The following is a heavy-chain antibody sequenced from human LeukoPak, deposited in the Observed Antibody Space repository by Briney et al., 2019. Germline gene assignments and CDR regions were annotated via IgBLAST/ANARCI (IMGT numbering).Heavy chain of an antibody. J-gene: IGHJ3*02. CDR1: GGSVRSYH. D-gene: IGHD3-10*01. CDR2: IHNSGGT. Sequence: SETLSLTFTVSGGSVRSYHWSWIRQSPGEGLEWIAYIHNSGGTRYNPSLQSRVTISVDTSKNQFSLKVRSVTAADRAVYYCVRDWEVFNFDIWGQGTIVTVSS. CDR3: VRDWEVFNFDI. V-gene: IGHV4-59*02.